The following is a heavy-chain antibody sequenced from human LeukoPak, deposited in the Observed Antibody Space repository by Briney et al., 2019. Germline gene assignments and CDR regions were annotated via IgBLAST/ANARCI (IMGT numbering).Heavy chain of an antibody. V-gene: IGHV3-74*01. CDR2: INSDGSST. J-gene: IGHJ4*02. CDR3: ASFYDYVWGSGFDY. CDR1: GFTFSSYW. D-gene: IGHD3-16*01. Sequence: GGSLRLSCAASGFTFSSYWMHWVRQTPGKGLVWVSRINSDGSSTSYADSVKGRFTISRDNAKNTLYLQMNSLSADDTAVYYCASFYDYVWGSGFDYWGQGTQVTVSP.